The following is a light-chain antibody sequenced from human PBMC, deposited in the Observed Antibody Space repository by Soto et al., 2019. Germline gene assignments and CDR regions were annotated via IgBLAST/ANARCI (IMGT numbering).Light chain of an antibody. J-gene: IGLJ1*01. Sequence: QSALTQPASVSGSPGQSITISCPGTSSNVGGYNYVSWYQQHPGKAPKLMIYEVSNRPSGVSNLCSGSKSGNTASLTISGLQAEDEADYYCSSYTSSSTPYVCGTGTKVTVL. CDR2: EVS. V-gene: IGLV2-14*01. CDR1: SSNVGGYNY. CDR3: SSYTSSSTPYV.